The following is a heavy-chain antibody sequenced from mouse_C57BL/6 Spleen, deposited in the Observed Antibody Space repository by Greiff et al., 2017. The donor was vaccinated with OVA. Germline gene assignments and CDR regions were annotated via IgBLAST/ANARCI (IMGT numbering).Heavy chain of an antibody. Sequence: EVQLVESGGGLVQPKGSLKLSCAASGFSFNTYAMNWVRQAPGKGLEWVARIRSKSNNYATYYAVSVKARFTISRDDSECMLSLQMNSMLTADTAMDYFVRDAYAWFAYWGQGTLVTVSA. D-gene: IGHD2-2*01. CDR1: GFSFNTYA. J-gene: IGHJ3*01. V-gene: IGHV10-1*01. CDR3: VRDAYAWFAY. CDR2: IRSKSNNYAT.